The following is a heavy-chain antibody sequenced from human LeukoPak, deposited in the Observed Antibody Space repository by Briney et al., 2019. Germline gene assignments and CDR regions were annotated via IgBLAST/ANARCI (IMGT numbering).Heavy chain of an antibody. J-gene: IGHJ4*02. CDR3: AKSRVGYDY. D-gene: IGHD1-26*01. V-gene: IGHV3-23*01. CDR1: GFTFSGYV. CDR2: LTCCGGTT. Sequence: GGSLRLSCAASGFTFSGYVMSWVRQAPGQGLQCVSTLTCCGGTTYYADSVRGRFTISRDNAKNSLFLQMNSLRAEDTAVYYCAKSRVGYDYWGQGTLVTVSS.